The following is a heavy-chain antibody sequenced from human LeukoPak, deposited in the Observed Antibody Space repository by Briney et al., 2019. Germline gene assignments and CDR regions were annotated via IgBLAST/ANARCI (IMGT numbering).Heavy chain of an antibody. CDR3: AKPSLFSSSGFLDY. V-gene: IGHV3-23*01. D-gene: IGHD6-13*01. J-gene: IGHJ4*02. Sequence: PGGSLRLSCAASGFTFSSYAMSWVRQAPGKGLEWVSAISGSGGSTYYADSVKGRFTISRDNSKNTLYLQMNSPRAEDTAVYYCAKPSLFSSSGFLDYWGQGTLVTVSS. CDR1: GFTFSSYA. CDR2: ISGSGGST.